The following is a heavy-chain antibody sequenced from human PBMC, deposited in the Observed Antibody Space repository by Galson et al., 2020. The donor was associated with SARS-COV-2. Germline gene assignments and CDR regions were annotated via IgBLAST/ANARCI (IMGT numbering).Heavy chain of an antibody. D-gene: IGHD2-8*01. Sequence: ASVKVSCKASGYTFTSYVISWVRQAPGQGLEWMGWISAYNGNTNYAQKLQGRVTMTTDTFTSTAYMELRSLRSDDTAVYYCARSRRDIVLMVYDYWGQGTLVTVSS. CDR3: ARSRRDIVLMVYDY. J-gene: IGHJ4*02. CDR1: GYTFTSYV. V-gene: IGHV1-18*04. CDR2: ISAYNGNT.